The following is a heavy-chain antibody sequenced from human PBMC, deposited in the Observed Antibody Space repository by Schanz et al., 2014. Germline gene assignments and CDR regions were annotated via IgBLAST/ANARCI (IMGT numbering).Heavy chain of an antibody. CDR1: GSTLSNSD. V-gene: IGHV3-13*01. CDR3: ARDRGYCSGGSCLTFDY. D-gene: IGHD2-15*01. Sequence: EVQLLESGGGLVQPGGSLRLSCAASGSTLSNSDMHWVRQGTGKGLEWVSTIGYLGDTYYPDSVKGRFTISRDNSKNTLYLQMNTLRAEDTAVYYCARDRGYCSGGSCLTFDYWGQGTLVTVSS. CDR2: IGYLGDT. J-gene: IGHJ4*02.